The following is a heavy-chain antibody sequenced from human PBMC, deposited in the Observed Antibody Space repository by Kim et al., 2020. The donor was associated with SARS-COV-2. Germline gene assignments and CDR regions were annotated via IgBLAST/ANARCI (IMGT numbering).Heavy chain of an antibody. CDR2: MNLNSGNT. D-gene: IGHD2-2*01. Sequence: ASVKVSCKASGYTFTSYDINWVRQATGQGLEWMGWMNLNSGNTGYAQKFQGRVTMTRNTSISTAYMELSSLRSEDTAVYYCARGVVPAAMIYYYYMDVWGKGTTVTVSS. J-gene: IGHJ6*03. CDR3: ARGVVPAAMIYYYYMDV. V-gene: IGHV1-8*01. CDR1: GYTFTSYD.